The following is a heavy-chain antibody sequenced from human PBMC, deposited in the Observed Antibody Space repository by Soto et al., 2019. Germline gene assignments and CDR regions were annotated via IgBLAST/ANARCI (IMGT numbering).Heavy chain of an antibody. CDR1: GYTFPSYY. V-gene: IGHV1-46*01. Sequence: ASVKVSCKASGYTFPSYYMHWGRQAPAQGLEWMGRINPSGGSTSYAQKFQGRVTMTRDTSTSTVYMELSSLRSEDTAVYYCARDGFPITIFGVVIISWFDPWGQGTLVTVSS. CDR3: ARDGFPITIFGVVIISWFDP. D-gene: IGHD3-3*01. J-gene: IGHJ5*02. CDR2: INPSGGST.